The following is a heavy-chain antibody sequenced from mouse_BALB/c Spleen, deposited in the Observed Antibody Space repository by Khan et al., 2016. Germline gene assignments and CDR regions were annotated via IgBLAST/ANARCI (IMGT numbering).Heavy chain of an antibody. Sequence: QVQLVQSGPELKKRGETVKICCKASGDTVTNYGMNGVKQASGKGLKWMGWINTNTGEPTYGEEFKGRVACSLETCASTAYLQTDNLKKEDRATYFCAEDYYGSNWFAYWGQGTLVTVSA. CDR2: INTNTGEP. D-gene: IGHD1-1*01. CDR3: AEDYYGSNWFAY. V-gene: IGHV9-3*02. CDR1: GDTVTNYG. J-gene: IGHJ3*01.